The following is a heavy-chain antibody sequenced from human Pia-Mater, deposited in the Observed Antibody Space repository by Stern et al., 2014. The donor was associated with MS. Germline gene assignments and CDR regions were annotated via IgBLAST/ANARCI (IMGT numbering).Heavy chain of an antibody. J-gene: IGHJ4*01. CDR2: LTNDGSRT. CDR1: RFTFSGYW. Sequence: VQLVESGGGLVQPGGSLSLSCAASRFTFSGYWMHWVRHAQGKGLVWVSRLTNDGSRTNYADSVKGRFTISRDNARNTLYLQMNGLRAEDTAVYYCARRSSLGGFFDYWGHGTLVTVSS. CDR3: ARRSSLGGFFDY. V-gene: IGHV3-74*02. D-gene: IGHD3-16*01.